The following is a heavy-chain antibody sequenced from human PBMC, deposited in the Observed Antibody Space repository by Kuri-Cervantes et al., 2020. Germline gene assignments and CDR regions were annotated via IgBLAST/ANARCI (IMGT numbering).Heavy chain of an antibody. D-gene: IGHD6-13*01. Sequence: ASVKVSCKASGYTFTGYYMHWVRQAPGQGLEWMGWINPNSGGTNYAQKVQGRVTMTRDTSISTAYMELSRLRSDDTAVYYCARGPLYSSSWSVDYWGQGTLVTVSS. CDR3: ARGPLYSSSWSVDY. CDR2: INPNSGGT. CDR1: GYTFTGYY. V-gene: IGHV1-2*02. J-gene: IGHJ4*02.